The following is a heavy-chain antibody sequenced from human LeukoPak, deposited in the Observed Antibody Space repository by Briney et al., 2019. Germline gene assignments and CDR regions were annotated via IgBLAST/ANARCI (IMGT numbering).Heavy chain of an antibody. J-gene: IGHJ4*02. CDR1: GGTFSSNA. CDR2: IIPIFGTA. V-gene: IGHV1-69*13. Sequence: SVKVSCKASGGTFSSNAISWVRQAPGQGLEWMGGIIPIFGTANYAQKFQGRLTITADESTSTAYMELSSLRSEDTAVYYCARDRNYYDSSGYPVRLNYWGQGTLVTVSS. CDR3: ARDRNYYDSSGYPVRLNY. D-gene: IGHD3-22*01.